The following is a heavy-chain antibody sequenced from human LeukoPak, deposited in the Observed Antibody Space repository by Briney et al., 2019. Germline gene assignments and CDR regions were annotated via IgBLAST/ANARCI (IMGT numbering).Heavy chain of an antibody. CDR3: AKILDTAMVHFDY. Sequence: RGSLRLSCAASGFTSSSYSMNWVRQAPGKGLEWVSYISTSSRTIYYADSVKGRFTISRDNAKNTLYLQMNSLRAEDTAVYYCAKILDTAMVHFDYWGQGTLVTVSS. CDR1: GFTSSSYS. CDR2: ISTSSRTI. J-gene: IGHJ4*02. D-gene: IGHD5-18*01. V-gene: IGHV3-48*01.